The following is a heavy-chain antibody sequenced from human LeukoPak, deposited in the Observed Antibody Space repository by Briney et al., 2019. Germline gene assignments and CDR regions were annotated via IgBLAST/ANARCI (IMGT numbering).Heavy chain of an antibody. V-gene: IGHV3-7*04. Sequence: SGGSLRLSCAASGVMFSSYWMTWVRQAPGKGLEWVANIKQDGSEKYYVDSVKGRFTISRDNAKNSVYLQIDSLRAEDTAVYYCARRHHFGFLDSWGQGTLVTVSS. D-gene: IGHD3-10*01. CDR3: ARRHHFGFLDS. CDR2: IKQDGSEK. CDR1: GVMFSSYW. J-gene: IGHJ4*02.